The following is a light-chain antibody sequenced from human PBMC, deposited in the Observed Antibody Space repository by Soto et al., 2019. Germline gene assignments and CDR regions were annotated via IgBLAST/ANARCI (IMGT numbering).Light chain of an antibody. Sequence: IKMYQSPSPLSASLGDRVTITCRASQNINSWLAWYQQKLGKAPNLLIYQASRLENGLPSIFSGSGCGTEFSLTISSLQPDDFATYYCQQYSSHSTFGQGTKVDIK. CDR1: QNINSW. V-gene: IGKV1-5*03. CDR2: QAS. J-gene: IGKJ1*01. CDR3: QQYSSHST.